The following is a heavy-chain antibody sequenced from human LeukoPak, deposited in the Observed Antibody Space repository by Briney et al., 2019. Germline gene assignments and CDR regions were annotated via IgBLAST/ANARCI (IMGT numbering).Heavy chain of an antibody. CDR2: FDPEDGET. J-gene: IGHJ5*02. CDR1: GYTLTELS. V-gene: IGHV1-24*01. D-gene: IGHD2-21*02. CDR3: ATDRPRGLCGGDCYTTRFDP. Sequence: ASVKVSCKVSGYTLTELSMHWVRQAPGKGLEWMGGFDPEDGETIYAQKFQGRVTMTEDTSTDTAYMELSSLGSEDTAVYYCATDRPRGLCGGDCYTTRFDPWGQGTLVTVSS.